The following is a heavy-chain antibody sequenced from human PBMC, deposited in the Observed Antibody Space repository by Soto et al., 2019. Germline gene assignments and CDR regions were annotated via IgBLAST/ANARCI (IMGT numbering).Heavy chain of an antibody. CDR1: GFTFTNFW. CDR3: GRDEVRNGVGV. CDR2: VKGDGSEK. V-gene: IGHV3-7*01. J-gene: IGHJ6*02. Sequence: GGSLRLSCVAYGFTFTNFWMSWVRQAPGKGLEWVANVKGDGSEKRYVDSVTGRFTISRDNAKNSVYLQMNSLRVEDTALYYCGRDEVRNGVGVWGPGTTVTVSS.